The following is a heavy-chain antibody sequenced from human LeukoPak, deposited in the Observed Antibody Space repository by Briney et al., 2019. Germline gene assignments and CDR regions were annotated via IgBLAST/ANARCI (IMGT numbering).Heavy chain of an antibody. CDR3: ASDLGGGDY. Sequence: SCKASGYTFTGYYMHWVRQAPGKGLEWVAVISYDGSNKYYADSVKGRFTISRDNSKNTLYLQMNSLRAEDTAVYYCASDLGGGDYWGQGTLVTVSP. V-gene: IGHV3-30*04. D-gene: IGHD3-10*01. CDR1: GYTFTGYY. CDR2: ISYDGSNK. J-gene: IGHJ4*02.